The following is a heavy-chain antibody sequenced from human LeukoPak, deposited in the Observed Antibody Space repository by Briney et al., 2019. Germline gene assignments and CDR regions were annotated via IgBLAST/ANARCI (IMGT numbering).Heavy chain of an antibody. Sequence: NIKQDGSEKYYVDSVKGRFTISRDNAKNSLYLQMNSLRAEDTAVYYCARVRYDSSGYYFADYWGQGTLVIVSS. CDR3: ARVRYDSSGYYFADY. D-gene: IGHD3-22*01. V-gene: IGHV3-7*01. CDR2: IKQDGSEK. J-gene: IGHJ4*02.